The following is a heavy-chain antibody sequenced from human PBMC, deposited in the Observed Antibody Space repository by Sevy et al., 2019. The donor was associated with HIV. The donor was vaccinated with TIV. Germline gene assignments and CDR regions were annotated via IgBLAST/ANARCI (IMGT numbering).Heavy chain of an antibody. Sequence: ASVKVSCKASGYTFTGYYMHWVRQAPGQGLEWMGWINPNSGGTNYAQKFQGRVTMTRDTSISTAYMELSRLRSDDTAVYYCARRGGVPRYDSSGYYYCWGQGTLVTVSS. V-gene: IGHV1-2*02. J-gene: IGHJ4*02. CDR1: GYTFTGYY. D-gene: IGHD3-22*01. CDR2: INPNSGGT. CDR3: ARRGGVPRYDSSGYYYC.